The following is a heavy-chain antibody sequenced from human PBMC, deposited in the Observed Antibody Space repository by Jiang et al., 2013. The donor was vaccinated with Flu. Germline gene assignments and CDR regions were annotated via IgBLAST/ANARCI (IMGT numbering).Heavy chain of an antibody. CDR1: GGSMSPYS. J-gene: IGHJ3*02. D-gene: IGHD2-21*02. Sequence: LLKPSETLSLTCSVSGGSMSPYSWSWIRQPPGKGLEFIGFIHDSGTTKYNPSLESRAAISVDTSKNQVSLRLTSVTAADTAKYYCARDAGTGGDLGDALDMWGPGTMVTVSA. V-gene: IGHV4-59*01. CDR3: ARDAGTGGDLGDALDM. CDR2: IHDSGTT.